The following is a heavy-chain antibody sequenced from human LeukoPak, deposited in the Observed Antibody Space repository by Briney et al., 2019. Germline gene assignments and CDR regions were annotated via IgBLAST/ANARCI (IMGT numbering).Heavy chain of an antibody. CDR3: AREGAIAAAGINWFDP. D-gene: IGHD6-13*01. CDR2: IYSGGST. Sequence: GGSLRLSCAASGFTVSSNYMSWVRQAPGKGLEWGSVIYSGGSTYYADSVKGRFTISRDNSKNTLYLQMNSLRAEDTAVYYCAREGAIAAAGINWFDPWGQGTLVTVSS. V-gene: IGHV3-66*01. CDR1: GFTVSSNY. J-gene: IGHJ5*02.